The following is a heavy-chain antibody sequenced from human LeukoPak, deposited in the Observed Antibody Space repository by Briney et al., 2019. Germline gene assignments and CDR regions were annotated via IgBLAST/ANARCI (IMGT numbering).Heavy chain of an antibody. J-gene: IGHJ6*03. CDR1: GGTFSSYA. D-gene: IGHD3-3*01. Sequence: GASVKVSCKASGGTFSSYAISWVRQAPGRGLEWMGGIIPIFGTANYAQKFQGRVTITTDESTSTAYMELSSLRSEDTAVYYCARTSEDYDFWSGYYTAKPKYYYYYMDVWGKGTTVTVSS. V-gene: IGHV1-69*05. CDR3: ARTSEDYDFWSGYYTAKPKYYYYYMDV. CDR2: IIPIFGTA.